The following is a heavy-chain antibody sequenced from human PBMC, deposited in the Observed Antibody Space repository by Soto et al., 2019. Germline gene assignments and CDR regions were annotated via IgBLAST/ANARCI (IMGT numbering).Heavy chain of an antibody. CDR1: GYTFTSYG. D-gene: IGHD3-16*02. V-gene: IGHV1-18*04. J-gene: IGHJ5*02. CDR2: ISAYNGNT. Sequence: QVQLVQSGAEVKKPGASVKVSCKASGYTFTSYGISWVRQAPGQGLEWMGWISAYNGNTNYAQKLQGRVTMTTDTHTSTAYKKLRSLRSDDTAVYYCARDYRSEDPGWFDPWGQGTLVTVSS. CDR3: ARDYRSEDPGWFDP.